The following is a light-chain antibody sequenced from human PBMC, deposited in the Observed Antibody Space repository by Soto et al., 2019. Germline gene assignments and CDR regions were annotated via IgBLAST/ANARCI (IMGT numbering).Light chain of an antibody. CDR2: ATS. CDR1: QDIRSY. Sequence: DIQMTQSPSSLSASVGDRVSITCRASQDIRSYLNWYQQKPGKAPKLMIYATSNLQSETPPRFSAIGSGTDFTLTISSLQPEDFATYYCQQGYSTQWTSGQGTKVDIK. J-gene: IGKJ1*01. CDR3: QQGYSTQWT. V-gene: IGKV1-39*01.